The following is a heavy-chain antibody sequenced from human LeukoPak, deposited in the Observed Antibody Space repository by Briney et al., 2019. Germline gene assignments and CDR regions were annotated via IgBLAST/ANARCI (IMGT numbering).Heavy chain of an antibody. CDR2: MNPNSGNT. CDR3: ARGLYCSSTGCYPWRRSLSPQDY. J-gene: IGHJ4*02. V-gene: IGHV1-8*01. CDR1: GYTFIRHW. Sequence: GASVKVSCKASGYTFIRHWMHWVRLAPGQGLEWMGWMNPNSGNTGYAQKFQGRVTMTRNTSISTAYMELSSLRSEDTAVYYCARGLYCSSTGCYPWRRSLSPQDYWGQGTLVTVSS. D-gene: IGHD2-2*01.